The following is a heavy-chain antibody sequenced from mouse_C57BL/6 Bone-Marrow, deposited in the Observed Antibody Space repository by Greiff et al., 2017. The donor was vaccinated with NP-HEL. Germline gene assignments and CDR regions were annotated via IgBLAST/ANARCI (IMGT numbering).Heavy chain of an antibody. V-gene: IGHV14-4*01. J-gene: IGHJ4*01. Sequence: VQLQQSGAELVRPGASVKLSCTASGFNIKDAYMHWVKQRPEQGLEWIGWIDPENGDTEYASKFQGKATITADTSSNTAYLQLSSLTSEDTAVYYCTTGGPGAMDYWGQGTSVTVSS. CDR2: IDPENGDT. CDR1: GFNIKDAY. CDR3: TTGGPGAMDY.